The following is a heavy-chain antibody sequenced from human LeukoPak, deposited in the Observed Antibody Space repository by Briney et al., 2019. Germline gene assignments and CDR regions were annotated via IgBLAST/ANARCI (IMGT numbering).Heavy chain of an antibody. D-gene: IGHD2-2*01. Sequence: TSETLSLTCTVSGYSISSGYYWGWIRQPPGKGLEWIGSIYHSGSTYYNPSLKSRVTISVDTSKNQFSLKLSSVTAADTAVYYCARDRVVPAGYFDYWGQGTLVTVSS. CDR2: IYHSGST. V-gene: IGHV4-38-2*02. CDR1: GYSISSGYY. CDR3: ARDRVVPAGYFDY. J-gene: IGHJ4*02.